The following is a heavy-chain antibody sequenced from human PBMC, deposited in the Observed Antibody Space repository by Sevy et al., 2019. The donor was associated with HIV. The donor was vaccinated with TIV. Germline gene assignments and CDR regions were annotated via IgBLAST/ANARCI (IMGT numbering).Heavy chain of an antibody. CDR3: ARAIAAAASY. D-gene: IGHD6-25*01. CDR1: GFTLSSYW. J-gene: IGHJ4*02. Sequence: GGSRLSCAASGFTLSSYWMSWVRQAPGKGLEWVANINQDGSQKYYVDSVKGRFTVSRDTAKNSLYLQMNSLRAEDTAVYYCARAIAAAASYWGQGTLVTVSS. CDR2: INQDGSQK. V-gene: IGHV3-7*01.